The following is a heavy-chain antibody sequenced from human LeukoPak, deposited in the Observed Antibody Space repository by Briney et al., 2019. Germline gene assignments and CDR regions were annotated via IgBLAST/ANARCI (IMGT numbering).Heavy chain of an antibody. D-gene: IGHD2-15*01. V-gene: IGHV5-51*01. CDR1: GYSFTSYW. J-gene: IGHJ3*02. CDR2: IYPGDSDT. Sequence: GESLKISCKGSGYSFTSYWIGWVRQMPGKGLEWMGIIYPGDSDTRYSPSFQGQVTISADKSISTAYLQWSSLKASDTAMYYCARRDIVVVVAARTGAFDIWGQGTMVTVSS. CDR3: ARRDIVVVVAARTGAFDI.